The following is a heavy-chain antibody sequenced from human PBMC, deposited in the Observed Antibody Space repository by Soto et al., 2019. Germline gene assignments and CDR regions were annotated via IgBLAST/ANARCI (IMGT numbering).Heavy chain of an antibody. CDR3: ARDRCSGGSCYDY. D-gene: IGHD2-15*01. Sequence: EVQLVESGGGLVQPGGSLRLSCAASGFTVSSNYMSWVRQAPGKGLEWVSVIYSGGSTYYADSVKGRFTISRDNSKNTLYLQMNSLRAEDTAVCYCARDRCSGGSCYDYWGQGTLVTVSS. CDR1: GFTVSSNY. CDR2: IYSGGST. J-gene: IGHJ4*02. V-gene: IGHV3-66*01.